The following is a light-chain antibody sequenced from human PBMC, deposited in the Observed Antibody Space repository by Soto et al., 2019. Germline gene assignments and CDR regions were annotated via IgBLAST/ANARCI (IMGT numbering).Light chain of an antibody. CDR3: QQRSNWPRT. J-gene: IGKJ1*01. Sequence: IVLTHAPATLSLSPGEIATLSCRASQSVSSYLAWYQQKPGQAPRLLIYDASNRATGIPARFSGSGSGTDFTLTISSLEPEDFAVYYCQQRSNWPRTFGQGTKVDIK. CDR1: QSVSSY. V-gene: IGKV3-11*01. CDR2: DAS.